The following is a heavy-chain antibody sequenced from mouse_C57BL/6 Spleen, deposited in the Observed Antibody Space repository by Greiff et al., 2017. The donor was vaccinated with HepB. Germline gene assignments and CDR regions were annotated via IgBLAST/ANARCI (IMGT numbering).Heavy chain of an antibody. CDR2: ISDGGSYT. D-gene: IGHD1-1*01. Sequence: VQLKQSGGGLVKPGGSLKLSCAASGFTFSSYAMSWVRQTPEKRLEWVATISDGGSYTYYPDNVKGRFTISRDNAKNNLYLQMSHLKSEDTAMYYCARDRVTTGPIDYWGQGTTLTVSS. CDR3: ARDRVTTGPIDY. J-gene: IGHJ2*01. V-gene: IGHV5-4*01. CDR1: GFTFSSYA.